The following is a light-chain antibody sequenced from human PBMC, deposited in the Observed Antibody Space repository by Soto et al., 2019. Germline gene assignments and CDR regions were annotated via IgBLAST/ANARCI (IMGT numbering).Light chain of an antibody. CDR3: SLYIRTSTLGV. J-gene: IGLJ1*01. V-gene: IGLV2-14*01. CDR2: EVS. CDR1: SSDVGYYNY. Sequence: QSALTQPASVSGSPGQSITISCTGTSSDVGYYNYVSWYQQHPGKAPKLMIYEVSNRPSGVSNRFSGSKSGNTASLTISGLQAEDEADYYCSLYIRTSTLGVFGTGTKLTVL.